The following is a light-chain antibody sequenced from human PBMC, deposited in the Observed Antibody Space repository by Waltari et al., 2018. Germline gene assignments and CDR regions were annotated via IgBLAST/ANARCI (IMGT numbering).Light chain of an antibody. V-gene: IGLV2-14*03. CDR2: DVV. CDR3: SSYTSTSTFV. J-gene: IGLJ1*01. Sequence: QSALTQPASVSGSPGQSLTISCTGTSNDIGDYNYVSWYQQHPGKVPKLMIYDVVGRPSGVSDRFSGSKSGNTASLTISGLQTEDEADYYCSSYTSTSTFVFGSGTKVTVL. CDR1: SNDIGDYNY.